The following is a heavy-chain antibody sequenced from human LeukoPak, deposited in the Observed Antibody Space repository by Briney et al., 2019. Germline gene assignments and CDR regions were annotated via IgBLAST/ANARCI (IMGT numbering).Heavy chain of an antibody. CDR2: INQDGGGK. D-gene: IGHD3-22*01. CDR3: ARAPKNYYDSSGYYRNVYYFDY. J-gene: IGHJ4*02. CDR1: GFTLSSHG. V-gene: IGHV3-7*04. Sequence: GGSLSLSWLASGFTLSSHGRSWARRAPGKGLDWLANINQDGGGKYFVDSVKGRFTISRDNAKNSLYLQMNSLRAEDTAVYYCARAPKNYYDSSGYYRNVYYFDYWGQGTPVTVSS.